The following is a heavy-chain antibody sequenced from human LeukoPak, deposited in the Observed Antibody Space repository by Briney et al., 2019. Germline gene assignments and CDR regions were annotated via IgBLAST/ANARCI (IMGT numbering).Heavy chain of an antibody. CDR1: GGSLSGYY. CDR3: AREGLRNVHNPLGY. D-gene: IGHD5-24*01. V-gene: IGHV4-34*01. J-gene: IGHJ4*02. Sequence: PSETLSLTSAVYGGSLSGYYWTWIRQPPGKGLEWIGEIKQSERTNDNPSLKSRVTISINTSKNQFSLKLTSVTAADTAVYYCAREGLRNVHNPLGYWGQGTLVTVPS. CDR2: IKQSERT.